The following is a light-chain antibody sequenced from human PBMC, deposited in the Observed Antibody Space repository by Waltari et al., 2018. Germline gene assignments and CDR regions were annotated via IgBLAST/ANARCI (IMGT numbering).Light chain of an antibody. CDR1: QIISSNY. CDR3: QQFGGSPKYT. J-gene: IGKJ2*01. V-gene: IGKV3-20*01. Sequence: DIVLTQSPGTPSVSPGASATLPCRARQIISSNYLAWYQAKPGPAPRLLLYGISHRATGIPDRFSGSGSGTDFDLTISRLEPEDFAVYYCQQFGGSPKYTFGQGTKLEIK. CDR2: GIS.